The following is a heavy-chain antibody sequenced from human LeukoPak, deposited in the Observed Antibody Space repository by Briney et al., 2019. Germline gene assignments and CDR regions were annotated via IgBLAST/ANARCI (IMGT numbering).Heavy chain of an antibody. CDR3: ARDASSSSPFDY. Sequence: GGPLRLSCAASGFTFSSYSMNWVRQAPGKGLEWVSSISSSSSYIYYADSVKGRFTISRDNAKNSLYLQMNSLRAEDTAVYYCARDASSSSPFDYWGQGTLVTVSS. CDR1: GFTFSSYS. CDR2: ISSSSSYI. J-gene: IGHJ4*02. D-gene: IGHD6-6*01. V-gene: IGHV3-21*01.